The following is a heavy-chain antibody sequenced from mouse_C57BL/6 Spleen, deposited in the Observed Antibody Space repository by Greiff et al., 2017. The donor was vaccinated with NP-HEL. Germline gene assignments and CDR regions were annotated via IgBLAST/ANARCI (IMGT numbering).Heavy chain of an antibody. Sequence: QVQLQQPGAELVRPGASVTLSCKASGYTFTDYEMHWVKQTPGHGLEWIGAIDPESGGTTYNEKFKSKATLTADKPSSTAYMQLSSLTSEDSAVYQSARGSLEDGSLDYEIDYWGQGTSVTVSS. CDR1: GYTFTDYE. CDR2: IDPESGGT. CDR3: ARGSLEDGSLDYEIDY. D-gene: IGHD2-3*01. J-gene: IGHJ4*01. V-gene: IGHV1-72*01.